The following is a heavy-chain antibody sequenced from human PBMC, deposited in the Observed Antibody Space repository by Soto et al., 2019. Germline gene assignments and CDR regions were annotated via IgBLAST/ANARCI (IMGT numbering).Heavy chain of an antibody. Sequence: GGSLRLSCAASGFSFSSYAMSWVRQAPGKGLEWVSTMSGSGGVTYYADSVKGRFSISRDNSKNTLYLQMNSLRAEDTAVFYCAKDRGNSHGSDYWGQGTLVTVSS. CDR3: AKDRGNSHGSDY. CDR2: MSGSGGVT. D-gene: IGHD5-18*01. CDR1: GFSFSSYA. V-gene: IGHV3-23*01. J-gene: IGHJ4*02.